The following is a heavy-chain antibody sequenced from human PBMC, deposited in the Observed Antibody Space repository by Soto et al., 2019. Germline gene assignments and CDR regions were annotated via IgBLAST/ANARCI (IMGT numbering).Heavy chain of an antibody. D-gene: IGHD3-16*01. J-gene: IGHJ3*02. CDR3: AKGGGVADAFDI. CDR1: GFTFSSYG. V-gene: IGHV3-30*18. CDR2: ISYDGSNK. Sequence: GGSLRLSCAASGFTFSSYGMHWVRQAPGKGLEWVAVISYDGSNKYYADSVKGRFTISRDNSKNTLYLQMNSLRAEDTAVYYCAKGGGVADAFDIWGQGTMVTVSS.